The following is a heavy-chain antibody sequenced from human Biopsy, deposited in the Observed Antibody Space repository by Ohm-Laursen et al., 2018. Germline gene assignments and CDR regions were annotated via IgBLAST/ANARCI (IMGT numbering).Heavy chain of an antibody. Sequence: ASVKVSCKASGYTFTTYGISWVRQAPGQGLEWMGWIRTDNGATDYAQNLQGRVTMTTDTSAATAYMELRSLRSGDTAIYFCARDPGYDFWSGSDPFDIWGQGILVTVS. D-gene: IGHD3-3*01. CDR3: ARDPGYDFWSGSDPFDI. CDR1: GYTFTTYG. CDR2: IRTDNGAT. J-gene: IGHJ3*02. V-gene: IGHV1-18*04.